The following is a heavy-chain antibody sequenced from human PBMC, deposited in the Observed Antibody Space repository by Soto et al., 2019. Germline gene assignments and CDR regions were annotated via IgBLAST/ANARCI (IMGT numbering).Heavy chain of an antibody. CDR3: ASGSSIGCFDT. CDR1: GGSFSGYY. V-gene: IGHV4-34*01. CDR2: INHSGST. Sequence: SETLSLTCAVYGGSFSGYYWSWIRQPPGKGLEWIGEINHSGSTNYNPSLKSRVTISVDTSKNQFSLKLSSVTAADTAVYYCASGSSIGCFDTWGQGTLVTVSS. J-gene: IGHJ5*02.